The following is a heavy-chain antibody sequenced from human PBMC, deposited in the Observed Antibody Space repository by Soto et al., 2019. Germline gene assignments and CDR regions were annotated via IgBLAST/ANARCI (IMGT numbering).Heavy chain of an antibody. Sequence: QVQLVESGGGVVQPGTSLRLSCAASGFTLSSYSIHWVRQAPGKGLDWVAVISYDGNTQFYGDSVKGRFIVSRDNSRNTLYLQMNNLRAGDTAVYYCAKVSRPSRISTPDFDYWGQGTLVTVSS. CDR1: GFTLSSYS. CDR2: ISYDGNTQ. V-gene: IGHV3-30-3*01. J-gene: IGHJ4*02. CDR3: AKVSRPSRISTPDFDY.